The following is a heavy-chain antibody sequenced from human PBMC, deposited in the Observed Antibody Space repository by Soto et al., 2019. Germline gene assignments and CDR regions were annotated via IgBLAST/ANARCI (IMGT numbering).Heavy chain of an antibody. CDR2: ISAYNGNT. V-gene: IGHV1-18*04. CDR3: ARDVAWFGEWGWYHGMDV. J-gene: IGHJ6*02. Sequence: SVKVSCKASGYTFTSYGISWVRQAPGQGLEWMGWISAYNGNTNYAQKLQGRVTMTTDTSTSTAYMELRSLRSDDTAVYYCARDVAWFGEWGWYHGMDVWGQGTTVTVS. CDR1: GYTFTSYG. D-gene: IGHD3-10*01.